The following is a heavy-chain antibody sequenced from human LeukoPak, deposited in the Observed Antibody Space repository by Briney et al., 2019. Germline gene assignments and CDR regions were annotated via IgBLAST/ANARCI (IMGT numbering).Heavy chain of an antibody. CDR3: ARVIAVAGYGMDV. J-gene: IGHJ6*02. V-gene: IGHV4-4*02. CDR2: FYHSGST. D-gene: IGHD6-19*01. CDR1: GGSIGSSNW. Sequence: SGTLSLTCAVSGGSIGSSNWWSWVRQPPGKGLEWIGEFYHSGSTNYNPSLKSRVTISVDKSKNQFSLKLSSVTAADTAVYYCARVIAVAGYGMDVWGQGTTVTVSS.